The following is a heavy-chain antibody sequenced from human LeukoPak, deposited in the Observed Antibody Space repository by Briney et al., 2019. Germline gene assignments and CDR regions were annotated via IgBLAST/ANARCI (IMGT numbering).Heavy chain of an antibody. V-gene: IGHV1-18*01. Sequence: ASVKVSCKASGYTFTSYGISWVRQAPGQGLEWMGWISAYDGNTNYAQKLQGRVTMTTDTSTSTAYMELRSLRSDDTAVYYCARGVGYYYYYYMDVWGKGTTVTVSS. CDR2: ISAYDGNT. D-gene: IGHD1-26*01. J-gene: IGHJ6*03. CDR3: ARGVGYYYYYYMDV. CDR1: GYTFTSYG.